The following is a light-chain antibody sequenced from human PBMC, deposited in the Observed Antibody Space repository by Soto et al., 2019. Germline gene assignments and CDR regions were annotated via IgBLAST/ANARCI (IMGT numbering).Light chain of an antibody. CDR3: QQRSNWPLT. CDR2: DAS. V-gene: IGKV3-11*01. Sequence: EIPLTQSPGALAMSSGGTGTSICRASHSISSYLTRSQQKPGQAPRLLIYDASNRATGIPARFSGSGSGTDFTLTISSLEPEDSAVYYCQQRSNWPLTFGPGTKVDI. CDR1: HSISSY. J-gene: IGKJ3*01.